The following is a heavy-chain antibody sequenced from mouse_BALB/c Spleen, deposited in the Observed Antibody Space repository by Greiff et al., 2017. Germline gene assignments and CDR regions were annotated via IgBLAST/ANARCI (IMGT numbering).Heavy chain of an antibody. D-gene: IGHD2-3*01. J-gene: IGHJ3*01. Sequence: EVKLMESGPSLVKPSQTLSLTCSVTGDSITSGYWNWIRKFPGNKLEYMGYISYSGSTYYNPSLKSRISITRDTSKNQYYLQLNSVTTEDTATYYCARSGDGYFLGFADWGQGTLVTVSA. V-gene: IGHV3-8*02. CDR2: ISYSGST. CDR1: GDSITSGY. CDR3: ARSGDGYFLGFAD.